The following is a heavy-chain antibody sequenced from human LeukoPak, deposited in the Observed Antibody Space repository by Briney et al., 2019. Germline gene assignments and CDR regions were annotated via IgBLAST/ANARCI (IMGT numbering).Heavy chain of an antibody. J-gene: IGHJ3*02. CDR2: INPNSGGT. V-gene: IGHV1-2*02. CDR1: GYTFTGYY. CDR3: ARPTGDCSSTSCYLAAFDI. Sequence: ASVKVSCKASGYTFTGYYMHWARQAPGQGLEWMGWINPNSGGTNYAQKFQGRVTMTRDTSISTAYMELSRLRSDDTAVYYCARPTGDCSSTSCYLAAFDIWGQGTMVTVSS. D-gene: IGHD2-2*01.